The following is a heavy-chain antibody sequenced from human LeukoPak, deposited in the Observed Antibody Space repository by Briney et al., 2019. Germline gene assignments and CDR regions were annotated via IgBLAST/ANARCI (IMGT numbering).Heavy chain of an antibody. Sequence: GGSLRLSCSASGFTFSTYAMHWVRQAPGKGLEYVSAISINGGSTNYADSVKGRFIISRDNSKNTLCLQMNSLRAEDTALYYCAKDYYDRYFDYWGQGTLVTVSS. V-gene: IGHV3-64*04. D-gene: IGHD3-22*01. CDR1: GFTFSTYA. CDR3: AKDYYDRYFDY. CDR2: ISINGGST. J-gene: IGHJ4*02.